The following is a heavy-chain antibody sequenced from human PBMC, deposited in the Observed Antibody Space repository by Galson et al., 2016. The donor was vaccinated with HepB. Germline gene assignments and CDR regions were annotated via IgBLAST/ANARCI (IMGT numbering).Heavy chain of an antibody. CDR2: IGTSGDT. Sequence: SLRLSCAASGFTFSSYDMHWVRQATGKGLEWVSRIGTSGDTFYPVSVRGQFTISRDDAKNSLYLQMNSLRAGDTAVYYCVRGSGGNYYYYYYGMDVWGQGTTVTVSS. V-gene: IGHV3-13*01. CDR1: GFTFSSYD. J-gene: IGHJ6*02. D-gene: IGHD1-26*01. CDR3: VRGSGGNYYYYYYGMDV.